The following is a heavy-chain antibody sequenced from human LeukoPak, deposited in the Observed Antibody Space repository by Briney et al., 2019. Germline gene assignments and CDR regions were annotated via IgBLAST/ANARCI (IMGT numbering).Heavy chain of an antibody. CDR2: ISSSSYYI. CDR1: GFTFSDYY. Sequence: PGGSLRLSCAASGFTFSDYYMSWIRQAPGKGLEWVSYISSSSYYIYYADSVKGRFTISRDNAKNSLYLQMNSLRAEDTALYYCAKTVSRWFGEPADIWGQGTMVTVSS. V-gene: IGHV3-11*03. CDR3: AKTVSRWFGEPADI. D-gene: IGHD3-10*01. J-gene: IGHJ3*02.